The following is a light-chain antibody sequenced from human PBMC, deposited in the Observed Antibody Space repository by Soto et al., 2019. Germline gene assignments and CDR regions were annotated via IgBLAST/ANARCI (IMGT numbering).Light chain of an antibody. CDR1: QSXLXSXXXXX. V-gene: IGKV2-28*01. J-gene: IGKJ5*01. CDR3: MQDLQTPIT. CDR2: LAS. Sequence: DIVMTQSPLSLPVTPGEPASISCRSSQSXLXSXXXXXVDWYLQTPGQSPQLLLYLASNRASGVPDRFSGSGSGTDFTLKISRVEAEDVGVYYCMQDLQTPITFGQGTRLEIK.